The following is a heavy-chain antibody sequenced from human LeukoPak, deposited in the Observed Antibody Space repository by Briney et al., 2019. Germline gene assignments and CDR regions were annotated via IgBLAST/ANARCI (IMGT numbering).Heavy chain of an antibody. CDR1: GYSFSSYG. J-gene: IGHJ4*02. CDR2: ISAYNGNT. CDR3: ARDRGLRDGYNSCCVDDY. D-gene: IGHD5-24*01. Sequence: ASVKVSCKASGYSFSSYGISWVRQAPGQGLEWMGWISAYNGNTNYAQKLQGRVTMTTDTSTSTAYMELRSLRSDDTAVYYCARDRGLRDGYNSCCVDDYWGQGTLVTVSS. V-gene: IGHV1-18*01.